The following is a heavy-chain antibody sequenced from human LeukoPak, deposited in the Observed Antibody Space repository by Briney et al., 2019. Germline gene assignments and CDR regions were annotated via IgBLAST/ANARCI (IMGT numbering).Heavy chain of an antibody. D-gene: IGHD5-12*01. CDR1: GFTFSSYA. Sequence: GGSLRLSCAASGFTFSSYAMHWVRQAPGKGLEWVAVISYDGSNKYYADSVKGRFTISRDNSKNTLYLQMNSLKTEDTAVYYCTTEGVATDYFDYWGQGTLVTVSS. V-gene: IGHV3-30-3*01. CDR3: TTEGVATDYFDY. J-gene: IGHJ4*02. CDR2: ISYDGSNK.